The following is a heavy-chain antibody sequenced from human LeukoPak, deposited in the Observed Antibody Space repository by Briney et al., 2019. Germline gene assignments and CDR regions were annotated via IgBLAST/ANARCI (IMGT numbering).Heavy chain of an antibody. V-gene: IGHV3-48*01. J-gene: IGHJ4*02. CDR2: ISSSSSTI. D-gene: IGHD2-15*01. CDR3: ARDLAGVAWD. CDR1: GFTFSSYE. Sequence: PGGSLRLSCAASGFTFSSYEMNWVRQAPGKGLEWVSYISSSSSTIYYADSVKGRFTISRDNAKNSLYLQMNSLRAEDTAVYYCARDLAGVAWDWGQGTLVTVSS.